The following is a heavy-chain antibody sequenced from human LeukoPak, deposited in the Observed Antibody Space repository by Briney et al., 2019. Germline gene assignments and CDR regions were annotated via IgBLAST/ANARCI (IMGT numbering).Heavy chain of an antibody. D-gene: IGHD3-16*02. CDR3: ARFRYYDYVWGSYRLNWFDP. CDR1: GGSFSGYY. Sequence: SETLSLTCAVYGGSFSGYYWSWIRQPPGKGLEWIGEISHSGSTNYNPSLKSRVTISVDTSKNQFSLKLSSVTAADTAVYYCARFRYYDYVWGSYRLNWFDPWGQGTLVTVSS. CDR2: ISHSGST. V-gene: IGHV4-34*01. J-gene: IGHJ5*02.